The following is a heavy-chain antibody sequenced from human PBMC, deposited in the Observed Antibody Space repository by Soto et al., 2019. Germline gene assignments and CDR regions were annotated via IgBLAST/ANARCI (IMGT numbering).Heavy chain of an antibody. J-gene: IGHJ4*02. V-gene: IGHV3-23*01. CDR1: GFTFSSYA. CDR2: ISGSGGST. CDR3: AKDLPRRRTYYDFWSGSPFFDY. Sequence: EVQLLESGGGLVQPGGSLRLSCAASGFTFSSYAMSWVRQAPGKGLEWVSAISGSGGSTYYADSVKGRFTISRDNSKNTLYLQMNSLRAEDTAVYYCAKDLPRRRTYYDFWSGSPFFDYWGQGTLVTVSS. D-gene: IGHD3-3*01.